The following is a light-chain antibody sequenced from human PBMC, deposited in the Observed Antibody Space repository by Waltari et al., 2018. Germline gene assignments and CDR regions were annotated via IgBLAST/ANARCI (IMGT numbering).Light chain of an antibody. Sequence: EIVFTQSPATLSLSPGERATPSCRASQSVSSYLAWYQQKPGQAPRLLIYDASNRATGIPARFSGSGSGTDFTLTISSLEPEDFAVYYCQQRSNCLFGQGTRLEIK. J-gene: IGKJ5*01. CDR2: DAS. CDR3: QQRSNCL. V-gene: IGKV3-11*01. CDR1: QSVSSY.